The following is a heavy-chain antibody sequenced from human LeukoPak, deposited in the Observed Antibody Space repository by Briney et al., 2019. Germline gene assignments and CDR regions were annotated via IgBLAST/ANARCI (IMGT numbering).Heavy chain of an antibody. CDR2: ISHSGST. J-gene: IGHJ4*02. V-gene: IGHV4-38-2*02. Sequence: SETLSLTCTVYGSSISSSYYGAWIRQPPGKGLEWIATISHSGSTYYNPSLKSRVTISADTSQNQHSLRLNSVTVADTAVYYCARVNTVMATFDYWGQGTPVTVSS. CDR1: GSSISSSYY. CDR3: ARVNTVMATFDY. D-gene: IGHD5-24*01.